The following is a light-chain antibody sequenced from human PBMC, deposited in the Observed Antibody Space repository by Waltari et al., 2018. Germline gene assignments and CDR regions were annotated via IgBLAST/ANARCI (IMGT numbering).Light chain of an antibody. CDR3: QQSYSTPYT. CDR2: AAS. Sequence: DIQMTKSPSSLSASVGARVTITCLASQSISSYLNWYQQKPGKAPKLLIYAASSLQSGVPSRFSGSGSGTDFTLTISSLQPEDFATYYCQQSYSTPYTFGQGTKLEIK. V-gene: IGKV1-39*01. J-gene: IGKJ2*01. CDR1: QSISSY.